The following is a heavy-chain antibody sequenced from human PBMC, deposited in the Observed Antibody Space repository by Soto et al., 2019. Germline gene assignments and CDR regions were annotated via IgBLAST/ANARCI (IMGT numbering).Heavy chain of an antibody. CDR1: GYTFTSYY. Sequence: SVKVSCKASGYTFTSYYMHWVRQAPGQGLEWMGGIIPIFGTANYAQQFQGRVTITADESTSTAYMELSSLRSEDTAVYYCARGWDYYDSSGLLTWFDPWGQGTLVTVSS. D-gene: IGHD3-22*01. CDR3: ARGWDYYDSSGLLTWFDP. CDR2: IIPIFGTA. V-gene: IGHV1-69*13. J-gene: IGHJ5*02.